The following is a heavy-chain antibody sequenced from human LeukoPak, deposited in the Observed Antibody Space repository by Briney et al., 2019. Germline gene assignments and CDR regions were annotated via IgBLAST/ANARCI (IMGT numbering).Heavy chain of an antibody. D-gene: IGHD2-2*01. CDR1: GFTFSTYA. CDR2: ISGSGGGT. J-gene: IGHJ4*02. CDR3: AREGIVVVPAALDY. V-gene: IGHV3-23*01. Sequence: PGGSLRLSCAASGFTFSTYAVSWVRQAPGKGLEWVSTISGSGGGTYFADSVKGRFTISRDNSKNTLYLQMNSLRAEDTAVYYCAREGIVVVPAALDYWGQGTLVTVSS.